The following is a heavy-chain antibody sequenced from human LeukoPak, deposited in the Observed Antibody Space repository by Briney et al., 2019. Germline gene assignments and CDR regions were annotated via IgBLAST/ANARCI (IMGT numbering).Heavy chain of an antibody. CDR3: ARGRASPSGYYYDY. Sequence: GASVKVSCKASGYTFTGYYMHWVRQAPGQGLEWMGWINPNSGGTNYAQKFQGRVTMTRDTSISTAYMELSRLRSDDTAVCYCARGRASPSGYYYDYWGQGTLVTVSS. V-gene: IGHV1-2*02. D-gene: IGHD3-22*01. CDR2: INPNSGGT. CDR1: GYTFTGYY. J-gene: IGHJ4*02.